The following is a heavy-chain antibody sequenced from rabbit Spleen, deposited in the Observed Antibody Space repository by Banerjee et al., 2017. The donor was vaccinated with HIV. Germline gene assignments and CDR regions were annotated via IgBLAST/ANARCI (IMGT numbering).Heavy chain of an antibody. D-gene: IGHD1-1*01. CDR3: ARDLPDIIGWNFGF. V-gene: IGHV1S45*01. CDR1: GFSFGDRDV. J-gene: IGHJ3*01. Sequence: QEQLVESGGGLVQPEGSLTLTCKASGFSFGDRDVMCWVRQAPGKGLEWIACINAATAKPVYATWAKGRFTISRTSSTTVTLRMTSLTAADTATYFCARDLPDIIGWNFGFWGQGTLVTVS. CDR2: INAATAKP.